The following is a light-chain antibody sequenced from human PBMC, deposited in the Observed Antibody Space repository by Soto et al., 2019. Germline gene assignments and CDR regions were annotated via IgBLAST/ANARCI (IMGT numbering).Light chain of an antibody. CDR2: DAS. J-gene: IGKJ1*01. CDR1: QSVSSY. CDR3: QQRSNWPRT. V-gene: IGKV3-11*01. Sequence: EIVLTQSPATLSLSPWERATLSCRASQSVSSYLAWYQQKPGQAPRLLIYDASNRATGIPARFSGRLSWTDITLTISSLEPEDLSVYYCQQRSNWPRTFGQGTKVDIK.